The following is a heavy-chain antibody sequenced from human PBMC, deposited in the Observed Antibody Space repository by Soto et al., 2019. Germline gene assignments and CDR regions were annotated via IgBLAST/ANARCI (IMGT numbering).Heavy chain of an antibody. CDR3: AKRGPRNDASGSEY. CDR1: GFTFSSYA. V-gene: IGHV3-23*01. CDR2: ISGSGGST. J-gene: IGHJ4*02. Sequence: GASLRLSCAASGFTFSSYAMSWVRQAPGKGLEWVSAISGSGGSTYYADSVKGRFTISRDNSKNTLYLQMNSLRAEDTAVYYYAKRGPRNDASGSEYWGQGTLVTVSS. D-gene: IGHD1-1*01.